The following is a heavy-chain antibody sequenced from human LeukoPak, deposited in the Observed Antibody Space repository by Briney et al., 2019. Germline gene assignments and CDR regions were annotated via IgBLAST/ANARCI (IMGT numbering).Heavy chain of an antibody. CDR3: ANYRGYSYGYGY. Sequence: GASVKVSCKASGYTFTGYYMHWVRQAPGQRLEWMGWINPNSGGTNYAQKFQGRVTMTRDTSISTAYMELSRLRSDDTAVYYCANYRGYSYGYGYWGQGTLVTVSS. J-gene: IGHJ4*02. CDR1: GYTFTGYY. CDR2: INPNSGGT. V-gene: IGHV1-2*02. D-gene: IGHD5-18*01.